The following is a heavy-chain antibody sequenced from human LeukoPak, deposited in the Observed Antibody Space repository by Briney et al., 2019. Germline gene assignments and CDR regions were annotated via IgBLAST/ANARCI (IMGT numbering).Heavy chain of an antibody. V-gene: IGHV4-59*08. Sequence: SETLSLTCTVSGGSISSYYWSWIRQPPGKGLEWIGYIYYSGSTNYNPSLKSRVTISVDTSKNQFSLKLSSVTAADTAVYYCARQRIAAGFYFDYWGQGTLVTVSS. J-gene: IGHJ4*02. D-gene: IGHD6-13*01. CDR2: IYYSGST. CDR1: GGSISSYY. CDR3: ARQRIAAGFYFDY.